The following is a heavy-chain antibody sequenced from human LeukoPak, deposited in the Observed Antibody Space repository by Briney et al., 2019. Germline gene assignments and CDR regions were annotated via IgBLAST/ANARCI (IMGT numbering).Heavy chain of an antibody. CDR3: ATHGDYDFWSGSDV. CDR1: GFTFSSYA. J-gene: IGHJ6*02. CDR2: ISGSGGST. V-gene: IGHV3-23*01. D-gene: IGHD3-3*01. Sequence: PGGSLRRSCAASGFTFSSYAMSWIRQAPGKGLEWVSAISGSGGSTYYADSVKGRFTISRDNSKNTLYLQMNSLRAEDTAVYYCATHGDYDFWSGSDVWGQGTTVTVSS.